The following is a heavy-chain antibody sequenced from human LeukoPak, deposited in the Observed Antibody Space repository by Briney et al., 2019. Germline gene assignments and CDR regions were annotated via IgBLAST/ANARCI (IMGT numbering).Heavy chain of an antibody. CDR2: ISSSSSYI. V-gene: IGHV3-21*01. CDR1: GFTFSSYS. J-gene: IGHJ4*02. Sequence: GGSLRLSCAASGFTFSSYSMNWVRQAPGKGLEWVSSISSSSSYIYYADSVKGRFTISRDNAKNSLYLQMHSLRAEDTAVYYCARDLWYYDSSGPLDDYWGQGTLVTVSS. CDR3: ARDLWYYDSSGPLDDY. D-gene: IGHD3-22*01.